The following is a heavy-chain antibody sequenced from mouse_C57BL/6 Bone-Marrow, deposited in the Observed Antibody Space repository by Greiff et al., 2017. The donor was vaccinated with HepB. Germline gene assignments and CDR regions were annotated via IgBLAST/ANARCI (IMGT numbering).Heavy chain of an antibody. Sequence: QVTLKVSGPGILQPSQTLSLTCSFSVFSLSTFGMGVSWIRQPSGKGLEWLAHIYWDEDKHYKPSLKSRLTISKDTSNNQVFLKITTVDTADTATYYSALGYGRKGFAYWGQGTLVTVSA. CDR3: ALGYGRKGFAY. J-gene: IGHJ3*01. D-gene: IGHD1-1*01. CDR2: IYWDEDK. V-gene: IGHV8-9*01. CDR1: VFSLSTFGMG.